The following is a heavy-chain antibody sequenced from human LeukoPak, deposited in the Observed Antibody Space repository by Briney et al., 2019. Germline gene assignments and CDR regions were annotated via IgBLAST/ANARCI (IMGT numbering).Heavy chain of an antibody. Sequence: GASVKVSFKVSVYTLTELSMHWVRQAPGKGLEWMGGFDPEDGETIYAQKFQGRVTMTEDTSTDTDYMELSSLRSEDTAAYYCATQDRGYYYYGMDVWGQGTTVTVSS. CDR2: FDPEDGET. CDR3: ATQDRGYYYYGMDV. D-gene: IGHD3-10*01. V-gene: IGHV1-24*01. CDR1: VYTLTELS. J-gene: IGHJ6*02.